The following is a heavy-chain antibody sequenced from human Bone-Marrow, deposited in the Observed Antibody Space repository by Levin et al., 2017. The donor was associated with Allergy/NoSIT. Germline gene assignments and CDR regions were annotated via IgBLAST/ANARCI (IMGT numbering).Heavy chain of an antibody. CDR1: GYSFTSYW. CDR3: AIIFWLRQYTDYYFDY. CDR2: IYPGDSDT. D-gene: IGHD3-9*01. Sequence: RGESLKISCKGSGYSFTSYWIGWVRQMPGKGLEWMGLIYPGDSDTRYSPSFQGQVTISADKSISTAYLQWSSLKASDTAMYFCAIIFWLRQYTDYYFDYWGQGTLVTVSS. V-gene: IGHV5-51*01. J-gene: IGHJ4*02.